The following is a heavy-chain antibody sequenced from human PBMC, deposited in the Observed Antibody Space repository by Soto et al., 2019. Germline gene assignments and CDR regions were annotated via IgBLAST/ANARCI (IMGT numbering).Heavy chain of an antibody. J-gene: IGHJ5*02. CDR2: ISYDGSNK. Sequence: PGGSLRLSCEASGFSFSTYGMHWVRQAPGKGLEWVALISYDGSNKYYTDSVKGRFTISRDNSKNTLDLQMNSLRPEDTAVYYCAKDSKQWQLLSGWFDPWGQGTPVTVSS. V-gene: IGHV3-30*18. CDR1: GFSFSTYG. D-gene: IGHD6-19*01. CDR3: AKDSKQWQLLSGWFDP.